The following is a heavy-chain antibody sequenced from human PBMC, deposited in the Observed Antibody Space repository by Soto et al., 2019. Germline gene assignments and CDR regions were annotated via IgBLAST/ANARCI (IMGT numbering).Heavy chain of an antibody. D-gene: IGHD2-15*01. J-gene: IGHJ3*02. V-gene: IGHV5-51*01. Sequence: GESLKISCKGSGYSFTSYWIAWVRQMPGKGLEWMGIIYPGDSHTRYSPSFQGQVTISADKSISTAYLQWSSLESSDTAMYFCSARWQLNVLSISGQGTMVTGSS. CDR3: SARWQLNVLSI. CDR1: GYSFTSYW. CDR2: IYPGDSHT.